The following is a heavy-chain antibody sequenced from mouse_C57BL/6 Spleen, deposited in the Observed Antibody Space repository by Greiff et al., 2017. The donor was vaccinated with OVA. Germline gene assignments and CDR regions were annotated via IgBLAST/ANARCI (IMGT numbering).Heavy chain of an antibody. D-gene: IGHD1-3*01. CDR3: TRGITGTSFDY. Sequence: VQLQQSGAELVRPGASVTLSCKASGYTFTDYEMHWVKQTPVHGLEWIGAIDPETGGTAYNQKFKGKAILTADKSSSTAYMELRSLTSEDSAVYYCTRGITGTSFDYWGQGTTLTVSS. CDR2: IDPETGGT. CDR1: GYTFTDYE. J-gene: IGHJ2*01. V-gene: IGHV1-15*01.